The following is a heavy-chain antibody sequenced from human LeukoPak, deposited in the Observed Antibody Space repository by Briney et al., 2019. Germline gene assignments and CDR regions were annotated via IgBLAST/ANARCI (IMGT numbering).Heavy chain of an antibody. CDR2: IYYSGST. D-gene: IGHD3-22*01. CDR3: ARQYSSGFYLYYYYYYMDV. V-gene: IGHV4-59*08. J-gene: IGHJ6*03. Sequence: SETLSLTCTVSGGSISTYYWSWIRQPPGKGLEWIGYIYYSGSTNYNPSLKSRVKISVDTSKNQFSLKLSSVTAADTAVYYCARQYSSGFYLYYYYYYMDVWGKGTTVTISS. CDR1: GGSISTYY.